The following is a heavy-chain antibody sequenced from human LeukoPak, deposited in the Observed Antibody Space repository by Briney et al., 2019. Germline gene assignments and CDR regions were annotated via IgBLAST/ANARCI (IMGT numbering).Heavy chain of an antibody. CDR2: INHSGST. CDR1: GGSFSGYY. Sequence: SETLSLTCAVYGGSFSGYYWSWIRQPPGKGLEWIGEINHSGSTNYNPSLKSRGTISVDTSKNQFSLKLSSVTAADTAVYYCARVANDYDFWSGYPNWFDPWGQGTLVTVSS. D-gene: IGHD3-3*01. V-gene: IGHV4-34*01. J-gene: IGHJ5*02. CDR3: ARVANDYDFWSGYPNWFDP.